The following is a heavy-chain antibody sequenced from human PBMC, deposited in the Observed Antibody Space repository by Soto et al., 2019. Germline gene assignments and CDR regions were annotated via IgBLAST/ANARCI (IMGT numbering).Heavy chain of an antibody. CDR3: AHLPWQHLWPRAPVVY. CDR2: IFWDDDK. CDR1: GFSLSTSGVG. V-gene: IGHV2-5*02. D-gene: IGHD5-18*01. Sequence: SGPTLVNPTQTLTLTCTFPGFSLSTSGVGVGWIRQPLGEALEWLGIIFWDDDKRYSPSLKSRVTITKDTSKNQLVLTMTNMDPEDTATYYCAHLPWQHLWPRAPVVYWGQGTPVTVSS. J-gene: IGHJ4*02.